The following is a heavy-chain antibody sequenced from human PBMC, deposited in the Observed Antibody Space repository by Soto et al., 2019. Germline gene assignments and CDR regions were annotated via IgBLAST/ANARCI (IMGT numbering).Heavy chain of an antibody. CDR1: GFTFDDYA. D-gene: IGHD3-10*01. CDR2: FSWNSWNSDSV. J-gene: IGHJ6*02. Sequence: EVQLVESGGGLVQPGRSLRLSCAASGFTFDDYAMHWVRQAPGKGLEWVAGFSWNSWNSDSVGYVDSVKGRFTISRDNAKNSLYLQMNSLRVEDTALYYCAKGVGTTVRGVSLNYYSMDVWGQGTTVIVSS. CDR3: AKGVGTTVRGVSLNYYSMDV. V-gene: IGHV3-9*01.